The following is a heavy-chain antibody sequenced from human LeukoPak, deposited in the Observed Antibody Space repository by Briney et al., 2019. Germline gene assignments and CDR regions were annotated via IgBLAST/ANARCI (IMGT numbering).Heavy chain of an antibody. CDR3: ARGAHKRDDYGGFFDY. CDR2: ISYDGSKK. CDR1: GFTFSNYA. J-gene: IGHJ4*02. V-gene: IGHV3-30*04. D-gene: IGHD4-23*01. Sequence: GGPLRLSCAASGFTFSNYAMHWVRQAPGKGLEWVAVISYDGSKKDYADSEKGRFTISRDNSKNTLYLQMNSLRAEDTAIYYCARGAHKRDDYGGFFDYWGQGTLVTVSS.